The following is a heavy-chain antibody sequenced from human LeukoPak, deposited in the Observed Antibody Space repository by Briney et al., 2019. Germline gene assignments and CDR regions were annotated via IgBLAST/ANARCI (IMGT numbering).Heavy chain of an antibody. CDR3: ARRRYCSSTSCYLYFDY. D-gene: IGHD2-2*01. J-gene: IGHJ4*02. CDR2: INHSGST. Sequence: WIRXXXXXGLXWIGEINHSGSTNYNPSLKSRVTISVDTSKNQFSLKLSSVTAADTAVYYCARRRYCSSTSCYLYFDYWGQGTLVTVSS. V-gene: IGHV4-34*01.